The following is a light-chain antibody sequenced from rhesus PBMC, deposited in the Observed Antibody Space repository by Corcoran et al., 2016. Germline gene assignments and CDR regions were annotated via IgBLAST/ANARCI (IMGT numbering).Light chain of an antibody. Sequence: DIQMTQSPSSLSASVGDRVTITCQASQGISNWLAWYQQKPGKAPKLLIYAASSLTSGVPSSFSGSGSGTEFTLTISSLQPEDFATYYGQQHNSNPYSFGQGTKVEIK. J-gene: IGKJ2*01. CDR2: AAS. CDR3: QQHNSNPYS. V-gene: IGKV1S6*01. CDR1: QGISNW.